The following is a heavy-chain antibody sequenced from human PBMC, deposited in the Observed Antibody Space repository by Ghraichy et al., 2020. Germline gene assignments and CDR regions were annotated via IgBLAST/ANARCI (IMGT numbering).Heavy chain of an antibody. V-gene: IGHV2-70*01. CDR2: IDWDDDK. D-gene: IGHD5-12*01. J-gene: IGHJ4*02. CDR3: ARIQWLPRRGYFDY. Sequence: SGPTLVKPTQTLTLTCTFSGFSLSTSGMCVSWIRQPPGKALEWLALIDWDDDKYYSTSLKTRLTISKDNSKNQVVLTMTNMDPVDTATYYCARIQWLPRRGYFDYWGQGTLVTVSS. CDR1: GFSLSTSGMC.